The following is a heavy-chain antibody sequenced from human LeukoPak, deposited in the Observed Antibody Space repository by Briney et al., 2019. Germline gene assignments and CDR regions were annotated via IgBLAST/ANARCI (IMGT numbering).Heavy chain of an antibody. CDR1: GFAFSNFA. D-gene: IGHD3-3*01. CDR2: MSGSGYYT. V-gene: IGHV3-23*01. J-gene: IGHJ6*03. Sequence: GGSLRLSCAASGFAFSNFAMSWVRQAPGKGLEWVSAMSGSGYYTYYVESVKGRFTISRNNSKNTLYLHMNSLRADDTAVYYCAKMEGQRLYDYCMDVWGRGTTVTVSS. CDR3: AKMEGQRLYDYCMDV.